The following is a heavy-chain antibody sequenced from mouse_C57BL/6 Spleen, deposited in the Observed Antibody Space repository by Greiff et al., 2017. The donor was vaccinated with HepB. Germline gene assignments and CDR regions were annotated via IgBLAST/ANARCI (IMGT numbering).Heavy chain of an antibody. J-gene: IGHJ3*01. V-gene: IGHV1-50*01. Sequence: QVQLQQSGAELVKPGASVKLSCKASGYTFTSYWMQWVNQRPGQGLEWIGEIDPSDSYTNYNQKFKGKATLTVDTSSSTAYMQLSSLTSEDSAVYYCVYDPSFAYWGQGTLVTVSA. CDR2: IDPSDSYT. CDR1: GYTFTSYW. D-gene: IGHD2-3*01. CDR3: VYDPSFAY.